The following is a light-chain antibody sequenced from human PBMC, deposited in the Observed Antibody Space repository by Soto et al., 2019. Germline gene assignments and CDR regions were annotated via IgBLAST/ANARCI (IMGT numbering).Light chain of an antibody. CDR1: QSVSSY. CDR2: DAS. V-gene: IGKV3-11*01. J-gene: IGKJ3*01. CDR3: QQRSNWPPLFT. Sequence: EIVLIRSPATLSLSPGERATLSCRASQSVSSYLAWYQQKPGQAPRLLIYDASNRATGIPARFSGSGSGTDFTVTISSLEPEDFAVYYCQQRSNWPPLFTFGPGTKVDIK.